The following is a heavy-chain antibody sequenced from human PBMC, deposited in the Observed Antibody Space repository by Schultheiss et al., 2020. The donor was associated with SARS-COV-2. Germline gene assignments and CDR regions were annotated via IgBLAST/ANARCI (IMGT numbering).Heavy chain of an antibody. J-gene: IGHJ4*02. CDR3: ARGSGGGYEFDY. Sequence: GESLKISCAASGFTFSSYSMNWVRQAPGKGLEWISYISSSADTIYYADSVKGRFTISRDNAKNSLFLQMDSLTAEDTAVYYCARGSGGGYEFDYWGQGTLVTVSS. CDR2: ISSSADTI. CDR1: GFTFSSYS. V-gene: IGHV3-48*04. D-gene: IGHD5-12*01.